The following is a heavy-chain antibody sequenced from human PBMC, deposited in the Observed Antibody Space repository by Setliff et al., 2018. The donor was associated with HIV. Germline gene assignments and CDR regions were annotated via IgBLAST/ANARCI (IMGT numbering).Heavy chain of an antibody. CDR2: INHSGNT. Sequence: PSETLSLTCDVYGGSFSGFYWTWIRQPPGKGLEWIGEINHSGNTNYNPSLNSRVLISVDTSKNQFPLKMLSVTAADTAVYYCARGLGHYGSGSSLPLGYWGQGTLVTVSS. D-gene: IGHD3-10*01. CDR3: ARGLGHYGSGSSLPLGY. V-gene: IGHV4-34*01. CDR1: GGSFSGFY. J-gene: IGHJ4*02.